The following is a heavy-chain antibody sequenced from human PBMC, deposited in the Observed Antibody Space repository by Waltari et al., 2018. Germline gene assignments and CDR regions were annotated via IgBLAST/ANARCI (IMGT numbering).Heavy chain of an antibody. Sequence: QVQLQQWGAGLLKPSETLSLTCAVYGGSFSGYYWSWIRQPPGKGLEWIGEINHSGSTNYNPSLKSRVTISVDTSKNQFSLKLSSVTAADTAVYYCARGRGYCSSTSCYYRYYYMDVWGKGTTVTVSS. D-gene: IGHD2-2*01. CDR3: ARGRGYCSSTSCYYRYYYMDV. CDR2: INHSGST. V-gene: IGHV4-34*01. CDR1: GGSFSGYY. J-gene: IGHJ6*03.